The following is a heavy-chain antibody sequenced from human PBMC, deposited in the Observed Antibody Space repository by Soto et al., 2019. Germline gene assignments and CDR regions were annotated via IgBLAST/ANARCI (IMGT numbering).Heavy chain of an antibody. D-gene: IGHD3-3*01. Sequence: GGSLRLSCAASGFTFSSYAMHWVRQAPGKGLEWVAVISYDGSNKYYAETVKGRFTISRDNSKNTLYLQMNSLRAEDKDVKYCARDDSYDFWSGYYSPQYYYYYGMDVWGQGTTVTVSS. J-gene: IGHJ6*02. CDR3: ARDDSYDFWSGYYSPQYYYYYGMDV. CDR1: GFTFSSYA. V-gene: IGHV3-30-3*01. CDR2: ISYDGSNK.